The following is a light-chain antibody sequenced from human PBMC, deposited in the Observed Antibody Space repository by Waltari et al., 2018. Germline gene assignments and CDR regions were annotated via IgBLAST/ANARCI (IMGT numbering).Light chain of an antibody. V-gene: IGKV3-20*01. CDR1: QSVSRY. J-gene: IGKJ1*01. CDR3: QHHERLPAT. Sequence: EIVLTQSPGTLSLSPGERATLSCRASQSVSRYLAWYQQKPGPAPRLLIYGASTRATGIPGMFSGSGSGADFRLTSSRLEPEDFAVYFWQHHERLPATFGQGTKVEIK. CDR2: GAS.